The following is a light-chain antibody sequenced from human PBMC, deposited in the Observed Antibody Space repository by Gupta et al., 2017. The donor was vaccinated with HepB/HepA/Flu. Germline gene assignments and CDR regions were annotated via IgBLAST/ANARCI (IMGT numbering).Light chain of an antibody. CDR1: QSVSRY. J-gene: IGKJ1*01. CDR3: QQSDSTSWT. Sequence: DIQMTQSPSSLSASVGDRVSITCRASQSVSRYLNWYQQKPGIAPKLLIYAASSLQSGVPSRFSGSGSGTDFTLTINSLQPEDFATYYCQQSDSTSWTFGQGTKVEIK. V-gene: IGKV1-39*01. CDR2: AAS.